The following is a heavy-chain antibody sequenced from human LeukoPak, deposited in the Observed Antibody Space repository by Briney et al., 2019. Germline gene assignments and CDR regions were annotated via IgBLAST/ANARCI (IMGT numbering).Heavy chain of an antibody. CDR1: GFTFSSYG. V-gene: IGHV3-30*02. CDR3: AKRRDVAAGGSGAFDY. CDR2: IRYDGSSQ. D-gene: IGHD6-13*01. Sequence: GGSLTLSCAASGFTFSSYGMHWLRQAPGKGLAWVAFIRYDGSSQRYTDSVKGRFTISRDNSKNTVYLQMNSLRAEDTAVYYCAKRRDVAAGGSGAFDYWGQGSLVTVSS. J-gene: IGHJ4*02.